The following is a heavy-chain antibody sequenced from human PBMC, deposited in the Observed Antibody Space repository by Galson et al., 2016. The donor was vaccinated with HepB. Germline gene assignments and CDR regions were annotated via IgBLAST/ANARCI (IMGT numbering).Heavy chain of an antibody. CDR1: GGTFSSYV. CDR3: ARDESSQDELTYSYNYALDV. CDR2: IIPFLGTA. Sequence: SVKVSCKASGGTFSSYVITWVRQAPGQGLEWMGGIIPFLGTANYAQKFQDRVTITADESTSTAYMDLTSLTSEDTAVYYCARDESSQDELTYSYNYALDVWGQATTLTVSS. J-gene: IGHJ6*02. D-gene: IGHD1-26*01. V-gene: IGHV1-69*13.